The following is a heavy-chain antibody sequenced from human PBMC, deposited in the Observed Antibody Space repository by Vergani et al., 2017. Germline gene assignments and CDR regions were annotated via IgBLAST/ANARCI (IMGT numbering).Heavy chain of an antibody. V-gene: IGHV3-15*01. D-gene: IGHD1-26*01. J-gene: IGHJ4*02. Sequence: EVQLVESGGGLVKPGGSLRLSCTASGFTFSNAWMSWVRQAPGKGLEWVGRIKSKTDGGTTDYAAPVKGRFTISRDNSKNTLDLQMNSLRAEDTAVYYCTRAPWGGTGYYFDYWGQGTLVSVSS. CDR2: IKSKTDGGTT. CDR1: GFTFSNAW. CDR3: TRAPWGGTGYYFDY.